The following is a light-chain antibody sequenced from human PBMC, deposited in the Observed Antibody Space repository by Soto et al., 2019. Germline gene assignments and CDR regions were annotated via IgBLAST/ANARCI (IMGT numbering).Light chain of an antibody. CDR3: QQFNSWPRT. J-gene: IGKJ1*01. V-gene: IGKV3-15*01. Sequence: IVLMPFPATASESTGERVTLSCRASQSVSGNVAWYHQKPGQPPRLLVYGASTTATDIPARFFGSGPETDFTLTITRLQSEDFGIYYCQQFNSWPRTFGQGTKVDIK. CDR2: GAS. CDR1: QSVSGN.